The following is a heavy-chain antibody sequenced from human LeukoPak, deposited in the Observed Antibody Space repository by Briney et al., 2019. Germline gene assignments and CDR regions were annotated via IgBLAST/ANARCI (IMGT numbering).Heavy chain of an antibody. Sequence: GGSLRLSCAASGFTFSSYAMHWVRQAPGKGLEWVAVISYDGSNKYYADSVKGRFTISRDNSKNTLYLQMNSLRAEDTAVYYCARDQGQQLFSYDLDYWGQGTLVTVSS. D-gene: IGHD6-13*01. CDR3: ARDQGQQLFSYDLDY. CDR2: ISYDGSNK. V-gene: IGHV3-30*04. J-gene: IGHJ4*02. CDR1: GFTFSSYA.